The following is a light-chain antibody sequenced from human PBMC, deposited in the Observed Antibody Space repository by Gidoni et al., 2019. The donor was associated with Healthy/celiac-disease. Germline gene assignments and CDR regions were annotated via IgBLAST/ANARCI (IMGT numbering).Light chain of an antibody. Sequence: QSVLTQPPSVSGAPGQRVTSSCTGSSSNIGAGYDVHWYQQLPGTAPKLLIYGNSNRPSGVPDRFSGSKSGTSASLAITGLQAEDEADYYCQSYASSLSGWVFGGGTKLTVL. CDR2: GNS. V-gene: IGLV1-40*01. J-gene: IGLJ3*02. CDR1: SSNIGAGYD. CDR3: QSYASSLSGWV.